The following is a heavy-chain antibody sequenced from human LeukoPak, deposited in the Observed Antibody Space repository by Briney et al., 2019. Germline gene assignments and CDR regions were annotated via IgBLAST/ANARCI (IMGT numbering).Heavy chain of an antibody. Sequence: SETLSLTCAVYGGSFSSYYWSWIRQPPGKGLEWIGYIYYSGSTDYNPSLKSRVIMSVDTSKNQFSLKLSSVTAADTAVYYCARGGSSGYDPFDYWGQGTLVTVSS. D-gene: IGHD5-12*01. V-gene: IGHV4-59*01. CDR3: ARGGSSGYDPFDY. J-gene: IGHJ4*02. CDR1: GGSFSSYY. CDR2: IYYSGST.